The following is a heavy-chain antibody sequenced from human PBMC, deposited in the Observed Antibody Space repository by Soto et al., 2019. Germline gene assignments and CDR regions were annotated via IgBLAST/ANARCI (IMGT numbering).Heavy chain of an antibody. CDR1: GFTVSNTY. Sequence: GGSLRLSCAASGFTVSNTYMTWVRQPPGKGLECVSVIYTAGGTNYADSVKGRFIISRDNSKNTLYLQMNSLRAEDTAVYYCARALPVAKGGFDTSPQGKLVTVSS. J-gene: IGHJ5*02. CDR3: ARALPVAKGGFDT. V-gene: IGHV3-53*01. CDR2: IYTAGGT.